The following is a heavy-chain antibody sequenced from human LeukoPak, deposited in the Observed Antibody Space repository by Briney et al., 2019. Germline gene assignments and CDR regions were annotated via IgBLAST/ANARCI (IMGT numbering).Heavy chain of an antibody. D-gene: IGHD3-22*01. CDR3: ARSMIVVAYNWFDP. Sequence: GGSLRLSCAASGFTFSNAWMSWVRQAPGKGLEWVSYISSSSSTIYYADSVKGRFTISRDNAKNSLYLQMNSLRAEDTAVYYCARSMIVVAYNWFDPWGQGTLVTVSS. CDR2: ISSSSSTI. V-gene: IGHV3-48*01. J-gene: IGHJ5*02. CDR1: GFTFSNAW.